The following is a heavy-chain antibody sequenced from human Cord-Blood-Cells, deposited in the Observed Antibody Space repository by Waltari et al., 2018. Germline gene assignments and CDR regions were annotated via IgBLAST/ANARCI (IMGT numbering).Heavy chain of an antibody. D-gene: IGHD1-7*01. Sequence: QVQLQQWGAGLLKPSETLSLTCAVYGGSFSGYYWSWIRQPPGKGLEWIGEINHSGSTNYNPALKSRVTISVDTSKNQFSLKLGSVTAADTAVYYCARGSGITGTNLDYWGQGTLVTVSS. V-gene: IGHV4-34*01. CDR3: ARGSGITGTNLDY. J-gene: IGHJ4*02. CDR1: GGSFSGYY. CDR2: INHSGST.